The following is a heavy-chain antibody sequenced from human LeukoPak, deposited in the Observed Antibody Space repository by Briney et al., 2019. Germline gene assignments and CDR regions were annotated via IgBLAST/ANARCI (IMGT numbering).Heavy chain of an antibody. Sequence: GGSLRLSCAASGFTFSSYAMHWVRQAPGKGLEWVAVISYDGSNKYYADSVKGRFTISRDNSKNTLYLQMNSLRAEDTAVYYCAKGTTMVRGRAFDIWGQGTMVTVSS. V-gene: IGHV3-30*04. CDR1: GFTFSSYA. D-gene: IGHD3-10*01. CDR3: AKGTTMVRGRAFDI. J-gene: IGHJ3*02. CDR2: ISYDGSNK.